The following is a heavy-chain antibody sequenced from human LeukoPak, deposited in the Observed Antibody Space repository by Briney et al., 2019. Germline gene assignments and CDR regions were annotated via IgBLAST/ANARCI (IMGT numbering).Heavy chain of an antibody. CDR2: ICYRRRT. D-gene: IGHD3-10*01. CDR3: ARDAPKQNYYGSGSYSAALHWYFDL. J-gene: IGHJ2*01. V-gene: IGHV4-39*07. Sequence: PSETLSLTCTVSGGSISSSSYCWGWIRQPPGKGLEWFVSICYRRRTYYNPSLKSRVTISVDTSKNQFSLKLSSVPAADTAVYYCARDAPKQNYYGSGSYSAALHWYFDLWGRGTLVTVAS. CDR1: GGSISSSSYC.